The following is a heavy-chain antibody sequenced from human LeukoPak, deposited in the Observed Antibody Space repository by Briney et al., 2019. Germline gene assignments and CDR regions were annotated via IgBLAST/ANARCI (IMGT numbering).Heavy chain of an antibody. CDR2: INHSGST. CDR3: ARALALFAYYYMDV. D-gene: IGHD3-10*02. CDR1: GGSFSGYY. J-gene: IGHJ6*03. Sequence: PSETLSLTCAAYGGSFSGYYWSWIRQPPGKGLEWIGEINHSGSTNYNPSLKSRVTISVDTSKNQFSLKLSSVTAADTAVYYCARALALFAYYYMDVWGKGTTVTVSS. V-gene: IGHV4-34*01.